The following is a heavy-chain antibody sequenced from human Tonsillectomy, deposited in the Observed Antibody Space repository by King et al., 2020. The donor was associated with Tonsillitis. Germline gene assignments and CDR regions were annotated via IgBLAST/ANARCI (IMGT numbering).Heavy chain of an antibody. CDR2: VHYTGGP. J-gene: IGHJ4*02. CDR1: DASIKIYY. D-gene: IGHD4-11*01. Sequence: QLQESGPGLVKPSETLSLTCSVSDASIKIYYWAWIRLPPGRGLEWVGSVHYTGGPYYNPSLKSRVAISLDTSKKQLSLKMTSATAADTAVYYCARHREGDFSYWGPGTLVTVSS. V-gene: IGHV4-59*08. CDR3: ARHREGDFSY.